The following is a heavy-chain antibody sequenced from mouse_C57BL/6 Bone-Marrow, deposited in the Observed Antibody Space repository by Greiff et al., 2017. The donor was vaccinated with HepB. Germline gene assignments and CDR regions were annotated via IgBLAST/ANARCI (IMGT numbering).Heavy chain of an antibody. CDR1: RFTFSDYG. V-gene: IGHV5-17*01. CDR3: ARDGWGYAMDY. Sequence: EVQVVESGGGLVKPGGSLKLSCAASRFTFSDYGMHWVRQAPEKGLEWVAYISSGSSTIYYADTVKGRFTISRDNAKNTLFLQMTSLRSEDTAMYYCARDGWGYAMDYWGQGTSVTVSS. D-gene: IGHD2-3*01. CDR2: ISSGSSTI. J-gene: IGHJ4*01.